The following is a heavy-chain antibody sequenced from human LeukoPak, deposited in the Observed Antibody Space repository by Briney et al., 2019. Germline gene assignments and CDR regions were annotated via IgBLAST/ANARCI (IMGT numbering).Heavy chain of an antibody. D-gene: IGHD6-19*01. CDR3: ARRGAVAGTLDY. CDR2: IYYSGST. J-gene: IGHJ4*02. V-gene: IGHV4-61*05. Sequence: PSETLSLTCTVSGGSISSSSYYWGWIRQPPGKGLEWIGYIYYSGSTNYNPSLKSRVTISVDTSKNQFSLKLSSVTAADTAVYYCARRGAVAGTLDYWGQGTLVTVSS. CDR1: GGSISSSSYY.